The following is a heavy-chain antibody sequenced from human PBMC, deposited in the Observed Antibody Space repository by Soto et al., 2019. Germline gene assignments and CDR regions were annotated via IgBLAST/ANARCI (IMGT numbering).Heavy chain of an antibody. D-gene: IGHD3-10*01. J-gene: IGHJ4*02. V-gene: IGHV3-21*02. CDR2: ITSSNTYI. CDR1: GFTFSSYS. Sequence: EVQLVESGGGLVKPGGSLRLSCVASGFTFSSYSMSWVRQAPGEGLQWVSSITSSNTYINYGDSVKGRFAISRDNAKNSLYLQMNSLRAEDTAVYFCARDTNYYASGSGVDFWGQGPLVTVSS. CDR3: ARDTNYYASGSGVDF.